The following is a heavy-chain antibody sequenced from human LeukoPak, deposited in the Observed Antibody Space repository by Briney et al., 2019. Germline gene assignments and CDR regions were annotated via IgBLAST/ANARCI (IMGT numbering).Heavy chain of an antibody. CDR2: ISGSGGTT. V-gene: IGHV3-23*01. J-gene: IGHJ4*02. D-gene: IGHD6-19*01. CDR1: GFTFGIHA. Sequence: AGGSLRLSCAVSGFTFGIHAMTWVRQAPGRGLEWVSTISGSGGTTHFADSVKGRFTISRDNSGSTLYLQMNSLRAEDTAVYWCARGHSSGWYYFDSWGQGTLVTVSS. CDR3: ARGHSSGWYYFDS.